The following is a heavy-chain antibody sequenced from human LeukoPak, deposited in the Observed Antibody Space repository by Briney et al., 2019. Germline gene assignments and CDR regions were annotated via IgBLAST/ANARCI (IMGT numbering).Heavy chain of an antibody. D-gene: IGHD3-22*01. CDR3: ARDPYYYDSSGYYSFDY. V-gene: IGHV3-11*01. Sequence: GGSLRLSCAASGFTFSDYYMSWIRQAPGKGLEWVSYISSSGSTIYYADSVKGRFTISRDNAKNSLYLQMNNLRAEDTAVYYCARDPYYYDSSGYYSFDYWGQGTLVTVSS. J-gene: IGHJ4*02. CDR1: GFTFSDYY. CDR2: ISSSGSTI.